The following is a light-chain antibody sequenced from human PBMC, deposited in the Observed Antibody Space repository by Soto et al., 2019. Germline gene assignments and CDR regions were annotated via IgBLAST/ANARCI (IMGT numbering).Light chain of an antibody. V-gene: IGKV1-33*01. Sequence: DIQMTQSPSSLSASVGDRVTISCQASQDISNYLNWYQHTEGKAPKLLIYDASNLETGVPSRFSGSGSGTDFTLTIRSLQPEDIATYYCQKYDSRPLTFGPGTKVDIK. CDR3: QKYDSRPLT. CDR2: DAS. J-gene: IGKJ3*01. CDR1: QDISNY.